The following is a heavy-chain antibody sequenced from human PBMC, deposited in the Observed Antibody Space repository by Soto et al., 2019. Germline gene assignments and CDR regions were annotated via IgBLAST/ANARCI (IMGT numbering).Heavy chain of an antibody. D-gene: IGHD6-13*01. V-gene: IGHV1-18*01. CDR1: GYTFTSYG. J-gene: IGHJ6*02. CDR2: ISAYNGNT. CDR3: ARVFPGSSWRSYYYYGMDV. Sequence: ASVKVSCKASGYTFTSYGISWVRQAPGQGLEWMGWISAYNGNTNYAQKLQGRVTMTTDTSTSTAYMELRSLRSDDTAVYYCARVFPGSSWRSYYYYGMDVWGQGTTVTVSS.